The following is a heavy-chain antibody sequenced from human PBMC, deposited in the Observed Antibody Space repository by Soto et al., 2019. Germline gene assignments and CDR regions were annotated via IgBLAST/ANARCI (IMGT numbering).Heavy chain of an antibody. CDR2: ISGSDGST. Sequence: EVQLLESGGGLVQPGGSLRLSCAASGFIFSRYAMSWVRQAPGKGLGWVSRISGSDGSTYYADSVKGRLTIPRDKSKNRLYLQMNSLRAEDTAIYYWAKDRLGSGYDFGPRGQGPLVIVSS. CDR3: AKDRLGSGYDFGP. CDR1: GFIFSRYA. V-gene: IGHV3-23*01. D-gene: IGHD5-12*01. J-gene: IGHJ5*02.